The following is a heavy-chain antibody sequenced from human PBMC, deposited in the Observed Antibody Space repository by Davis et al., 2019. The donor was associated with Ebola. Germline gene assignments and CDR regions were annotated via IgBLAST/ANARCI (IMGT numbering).Heavy chain of an antibody. CDR3: AAGGSRGGFDV. J-gene: IGHJ3*01. CDR2: FDPEDGEI. CDR1: AYILTELS. D-gene: IGHD1-26*01. Sequence: ASVKVSCKVSAYILTELSIHWVRQAPGKGLEWMGNFDPEDGEIIYAHKFEGRVTMTEETSTHTAYMELRSLRSEDSAVYYCAAGGSRGGFDVWGQGTMVTVS. V-gene: IGHV1-24*01.